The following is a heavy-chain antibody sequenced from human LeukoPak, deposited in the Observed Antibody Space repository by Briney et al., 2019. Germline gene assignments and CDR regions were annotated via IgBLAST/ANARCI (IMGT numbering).Heavy chain of an antibody. Sequence: GGSLRLSCAASGFTFSSFAMSWVRQAPGKGLEWVSSISSTSGSTYYADSVKGRFTIFRDNAKNSLYLQMNSLRAEDTAVYYCARDRRSSSSYFDYWGQGTLVTVSS. J-gene: IGHJ4*02. D-gene: IGHD6-6*01. CDR1: GFTFSSFA. V-gene: IGHV3-23*01. CDR2: ISSTSGST. CDR3: ARDRRSSSSYFDY.